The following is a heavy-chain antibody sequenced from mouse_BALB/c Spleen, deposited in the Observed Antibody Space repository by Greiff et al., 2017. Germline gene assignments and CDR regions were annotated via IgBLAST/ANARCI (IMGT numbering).Heavy chain of an antibody. CDR3: ARYTYDNAYAMDY. D-gene: IGHD2-4*01. CDR1: GYTFTDYY. V-gene: IGHV1-18*01. J-gene: IGHJ4*01. Sequence: VQLQQSGPELVKPGASVTIPCKASGYTFTDYYMYWVKQSHGKSLEWIGDINPNNGGTIYNQKFKGKATLTVDKSSSTAYMELRSLTSEDTAVYYGARYTYDNAYAMDYWGQGTSVTVSS. CDR2: INPNNGGT.